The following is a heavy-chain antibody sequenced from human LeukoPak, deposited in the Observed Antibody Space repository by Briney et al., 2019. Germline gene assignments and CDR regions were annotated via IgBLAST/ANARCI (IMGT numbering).Heavy chain of an antibody. J-gene: IGHJ3*02. CDR1: GYTFTGYY. V-gene: IGHV1-2*06. D-gene: IGHD5-24*01. Sequence: PRASVKVSCKASGYTFTGYYMHWVRQAPGQGLEWMGRINPNSGGTNYAQKFQGRVTMTRDTSISTAYMELSRLRSDDTAVYYCARTERRDRHEPRAFDIWGQGTMVTVSS. CDR2: INPNSGGT. CDR3: ARTERRDRHEPRAFDI.